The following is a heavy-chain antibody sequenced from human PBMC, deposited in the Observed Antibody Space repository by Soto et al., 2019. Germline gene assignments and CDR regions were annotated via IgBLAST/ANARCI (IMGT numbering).Heavy chain of an antibody. CDR2: IYHSGST. CDR3: ARGRLVPAVNFDY. Sequence: LRRTLSLTCAVSGGSISISNWWVWVRQPPGKGLEWIGEIYHSGSTYYNPSLKSRVTISVDTSKNQFSLKVSSVTAADTAVYYCARGRLVPAVNFDYWGLGTLVTVSS. D-gene: IGHD2-2*01. V-gene: IGHV4-4*03. CDR1: GGSISISNW. J-gene: IGHJ4*02.